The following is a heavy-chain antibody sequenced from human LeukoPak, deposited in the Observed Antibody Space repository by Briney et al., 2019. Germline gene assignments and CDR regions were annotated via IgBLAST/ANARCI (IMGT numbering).Heavy chain of an antibody. Sequence: GASVKVSCKASGYTFTSYDINWVRQATGQGLEWLGWMSASSGNTGYAQKFQGRVTMTRNTSIGTAYMELSSLRSEDTAIYYCVRVPPGTTIYAYWGQGTLVTVSS. V-gene: IGHV1-8*01. J-gene: IGHJ4*02. CDR3: VRVPPGTTIYAY. CDR2: MSASSGNT. CDR1: GYTFTSYD. D-gene: IGHD1-14*01.